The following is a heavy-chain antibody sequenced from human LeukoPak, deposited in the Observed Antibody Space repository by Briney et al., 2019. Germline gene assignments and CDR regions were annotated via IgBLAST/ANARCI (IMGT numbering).Heavy chain of an antibody. CDR3: AREILGAASAFDY. CDR1: GFTFSSYA. CDR2: IKEDGTVK. D-gene: IGHD6-13*01. J-gene: IGHJ4*02. Sequence: PGGSLRLSCAASGFTFSSYAMSWVRQAPGKGLEWVANIKEDGTVKYHMDSVKGRFTISRDNAKNSLFLQMNSLRAEDTAVYYCAREILGAASAFDYWGQGTLVTVSS. V-gene: IGHV3-7*03.